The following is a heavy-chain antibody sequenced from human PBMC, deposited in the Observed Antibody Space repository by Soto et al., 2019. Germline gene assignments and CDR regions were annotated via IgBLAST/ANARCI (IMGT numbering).Heavy chain of an antibody. CDR1: RGSVSSGGYS. V-gene: IGHV4-30-2*01. Sequence: SETMSLTCSVSRGSVSSGGYSWSWIRQPPGKGLEWIGFISPSGSPAYNPSLKSRVTISADRSKNQISLELSFVTAADTAVYYCSRGVLAWGPGILVNVS. CDR3: SRGVLA. D-gene: IGHD2-8*01. J-gene: IGHJ5*02. CDR2: ISPSGSP.